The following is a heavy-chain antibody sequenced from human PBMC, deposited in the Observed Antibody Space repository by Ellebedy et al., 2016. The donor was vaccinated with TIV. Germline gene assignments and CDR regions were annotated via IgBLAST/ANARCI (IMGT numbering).Heavy chain of an antibody. D-gene: IGHD6-19*01. CDR2: LGWNSGNI. CDR1: GFTFDDYA. J-gene: IGHJ4*02. V-gene: IGHV3-9*01. CDR3: AKENKIAVDGGMYFDY. Sequence: PGGSLRLSCAASGFTFDDYAMHWVRQAPGKGLEWVSGLGWNSGNIAYADSVRGRFTISRDNAKNSLYLQMNSLRTEDTALYYCAKENKIAVDGGMYFDYWGQGTLVTVSS.